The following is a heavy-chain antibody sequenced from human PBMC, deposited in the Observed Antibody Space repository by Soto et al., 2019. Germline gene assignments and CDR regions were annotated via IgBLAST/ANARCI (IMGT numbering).Heavy chain of an antibody. CDR2: ISRSSSYI. J-gene: IGHJ5*02. Sequence: GGSLRLSCAASGFTFSSYGMHWVRQAPGKGLEWVSSISRSSSYIYYADSVKGRFTISRDNAKNSLYLQMNSLRAEDTAVYYCARDLHDYVSFRFDPWGQGTLVTVSS. V-gene: IGHV3-21*01. CDR1: GFTFSSYG. D-gene: IGHD3-16*01. CDR3: ARDLHDYVSFRFDP.